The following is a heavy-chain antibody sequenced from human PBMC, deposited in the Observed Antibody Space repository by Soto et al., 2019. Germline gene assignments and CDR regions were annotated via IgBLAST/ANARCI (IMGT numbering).Heavy chain of an antibody. J-gene: IGHJ4*02. V-gene: IGHV1-8*01. Sequence: QVPLVQSGAEVKKPGASVKVSCKASGYSFTNYDINWVRQATGQGPEWMGWMNPNSGDTGYAQNFQGRVTMTRDTSISTAYMELSSLRSEDTAVYYCARLGGNWNDDYFDYWGQGTLVTVSS. CDR2: MNPNSGDT. CDR1: GYSFTNYD. CDR3: ARLGGNWNDDYFDY. D-gene: IGHD1-1*01.